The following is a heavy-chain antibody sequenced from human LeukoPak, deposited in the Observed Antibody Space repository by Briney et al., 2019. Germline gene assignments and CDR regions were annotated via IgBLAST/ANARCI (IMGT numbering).Heavy chain of an antibody. CDR3: AAESYDYVWGSYRPTAG. V-gene: IGHV4-61*02. CDR2: IYTSGST. J-gene: IGHJ4*02. Sequence: SQTLSLTCTVSGGSISSGSYYWSWIRQPAGKGLEWIGRIYTSGSTNYNPSLKSRVTISVDTSKNQFSLKLSSVTAADTAVYYCAAESYDYVWGSYRPTAGWGQGTLVTVSS. D-gene: IGHD3-16*02. CDR1: GGSISSGSYY.